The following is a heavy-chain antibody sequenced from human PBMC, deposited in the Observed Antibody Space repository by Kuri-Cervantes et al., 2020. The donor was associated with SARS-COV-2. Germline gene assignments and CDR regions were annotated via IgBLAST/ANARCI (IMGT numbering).Heavy chain of an antibody. Sequence: GESLKISCAASGFTFSGYWMSWVRQAPGKGLEWVANIKQDGSEKYYVDSVKGRFTISRDNAKNSLYLQMNSLRAEDTAVYYCARDGDIVVVREGFDYWGQGTLVTVSS. D-gene: IGHD2-2*01. CDR2: IKQDGSEK. J-gene: IGHJ4*02. CDR1: GFTFSGYW. CDR3: ARDGDIVVVREGFDY. V-gene: IGHV3-7*01.